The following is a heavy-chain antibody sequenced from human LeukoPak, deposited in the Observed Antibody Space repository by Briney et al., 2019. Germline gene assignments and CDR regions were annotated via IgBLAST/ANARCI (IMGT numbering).Heavy chain of an antibody. CDR2: INHSGST. CDR1: GGSFSGYY. V-gene: IGHV4-34*01. J-gene: IGHJ6*02. CDR3: ARFLSTGYYYYGMDV. D-gene: IGHD1-14*01. Sequence: SETLSLTCAVYGGSFSGYYWSWIRQPPGKGLEWIGEINHSGSTNYNPSLKSRVTISVDASKNQFSLKLSSVTAADTAVYYCARFLSTGYYYYGMDVWGQGTTVTVSS.